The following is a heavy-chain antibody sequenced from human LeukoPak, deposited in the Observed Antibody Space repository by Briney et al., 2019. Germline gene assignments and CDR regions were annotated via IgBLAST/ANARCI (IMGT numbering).Heavy chain of an antibody. CDR2: ISGDGERT. V-gene: IGHV3-23*01. CDR3: ARDEYKAVAH. D-gene: IGHD2/OR15-2a*01. J-gene: IGHJ4*02. Sequence: GGSLKLSCAASGFTFTSYALAWVRQAPGQGLEWISGISGDGERTHYADSVKGRFTISRDNFKNPLYLQMKSLRAEDTAVYYCARDEYKAVAHWGQGTLVTVSS. CDR1: GFTFTSYA.